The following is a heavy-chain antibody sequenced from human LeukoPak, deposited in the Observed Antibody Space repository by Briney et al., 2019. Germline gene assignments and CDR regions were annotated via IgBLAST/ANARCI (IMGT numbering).Heavy chain of an antibody. J-gene: IGHJ3*02. D-gene: IGHD3-22*01. V-gene: IGHV4-34*01. CDR3: ARDHGSWYYDSSGYYPDAFDI. Sequence: SEALSLTCTVYGGSFSGYYWSWIRQPPGKGLEWFGEIYHTGSTSYNPSLKIRVTISLHTSKNQFSLKLNSVTAADTAVYYCARDHGSWYYDSSGYYPDAFDIWGQGTMVTVSS. CDR1: GGSFSGYY. CDR2: IYHTGST.